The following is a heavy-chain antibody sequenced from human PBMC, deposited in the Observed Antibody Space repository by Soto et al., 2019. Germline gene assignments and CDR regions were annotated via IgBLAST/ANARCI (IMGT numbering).Heavy chain of an antibody. CDR1: GGSFSGYY. CDR3: ARALYGSYYNNPTEYYFDY. Sequence: SETLSLTCAVYGGSFSGYYWSWIRQPPGKGLEWIGEINHSGSTNYNPSLKSRVTISVDTSKNQFSLKLSSVTAADTAVYYCARALYGSYYNNPTEYYFDYWGQGTLVTVSS. D-gene: IGHD1-26*01. J-gene: IGHJ4*02. V-gene: IGHV4-34*01. CDR2: INHSGST.